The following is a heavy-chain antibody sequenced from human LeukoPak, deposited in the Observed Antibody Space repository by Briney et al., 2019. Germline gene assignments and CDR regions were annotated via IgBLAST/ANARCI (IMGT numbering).Heavy chain of an antibody. CDR3: AREDKQYQINY. CDR2: ISSSSSYI. V-gene: IGHV3-21*01. Sequence: GGSLRLSCAASGFTFSSYSMNWVRQAPGKGLEWVSSISSSSSYIYYAGSVKGRFTISRDNAKNSLYLQMNSLRAEDTAVYYCAREDKQYQINYWGQGTLVTVFS. D-gene: IGHD2-2*01. J-gene: IGHJ4*02. CDR1: GFTFSSYS.